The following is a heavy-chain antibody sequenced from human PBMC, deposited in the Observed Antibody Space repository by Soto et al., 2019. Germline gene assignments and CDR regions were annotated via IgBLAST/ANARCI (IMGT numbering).Heavy chain of an antibody. J-gene: IGHJ4*02. D-gene: IGHD3-3*01. CDR3: ASAGTTMFGLVRYLDY. CDR1: GDSVSSNTGA. Sequence: SQTLSLTCVISGDSVSSNTGAWNWLRQSPSRGLEWLGRTYYRSRWYTTYAESVKSRIAINPDTSKNLFSLQLNSVTPDDAAIYYCASAGTTMFGLVRYLDYWAQGTLVTVSS. CDR2: TYYRSRWYT. V-gene: IGHV6-1*01.